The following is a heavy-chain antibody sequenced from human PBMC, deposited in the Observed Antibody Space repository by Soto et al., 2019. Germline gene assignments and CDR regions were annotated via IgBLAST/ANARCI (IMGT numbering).Heavy chain of an antibody. J-gene: IGHJ4*02. CDR3: AKDMGY. V-gene: IGHV3-23*01. CDR1: GFTFSAYA. CDR2: ISGGGAST. D-gene: IGHD3-10*01. Sequence: EVQMLESGGDLVQPGGSLRLSCEGSGFTFSAYAMSWVRQAPGEGLEWVSAISGGGASTYYADSVKGRFTISRDNSKNTLYLQMNSLRAEDTAVYYCAKDMGYWGQGTLVTVSS.